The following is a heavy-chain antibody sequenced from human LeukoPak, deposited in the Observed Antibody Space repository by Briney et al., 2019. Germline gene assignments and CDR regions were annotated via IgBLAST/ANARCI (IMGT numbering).Heavy chain of an antibody. Sequence: GGSLRLSCAASGFTFSSSWMHWVRQTPGKGLMWVSRISADGSDIKYVDSVKGRFTISRDNAKNTLSLQMDSLRVEDTAVYYCVRGHDVDTAMGAQIDYWGQGTLVTVSS. CDR3: VRGHDVDTAMGAQIDY. D-gene: IGHD5-18*01. V-gene: IGHV3-74*03. CDR2: ISADGSDI. CDR1: GFTFSSSW. J-gene: IGHJ4*02.